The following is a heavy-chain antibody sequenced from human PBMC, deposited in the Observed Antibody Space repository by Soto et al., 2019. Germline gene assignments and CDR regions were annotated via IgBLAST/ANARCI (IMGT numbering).Heavy chain of an antibody. J-gene: IGHJ4*02. CDR2: INSDGSGT. D-gene: IGHD4-4*01. CDR1: GFTLSTYW. V-gene: IGHV3-74*01. Sequence: EVQLVESGGGLVQPGGSLRLSCAASGFTLSTYWMHWVRQAPGEGLVWVSRINSDGSGTIYADSVKGRFTISRENAKNTVYLQMNSLRAEDTAVYYCTRGRENYSYFAYWGQGILVTVSS. CDR3: TRGRENYSYFAY.